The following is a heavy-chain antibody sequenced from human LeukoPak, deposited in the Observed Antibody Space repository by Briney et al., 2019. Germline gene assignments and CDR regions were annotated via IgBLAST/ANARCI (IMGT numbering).Heavy chain of an antibody. CDR1: GFTFGSPW. Sequence: GGSLRLSCAASGFTFGSPWMHWVRQAPGKGLVWVSRINSDGSATAYADSVKGRFTISRDNAENTLYLQMNSLRAEDTAVYYCAKDPGGSIGDYWGQGTLVTVSS. CDR2: INSDGSAT. D-gene: IGHD1-26*01. V-gene: IGHV3-74*01. J-gene: IGHJ4*02. CDR3: AKDPGGSIGDY.